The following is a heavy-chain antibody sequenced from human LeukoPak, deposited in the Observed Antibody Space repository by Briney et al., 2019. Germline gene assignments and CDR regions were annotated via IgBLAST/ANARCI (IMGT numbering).Heavy chain of an antibody. D-gene: IGHD3-10*01. CDR1: GGTFSSYA. CDR2: IIPIFGTA. Sequence: SVKVSCKASGGTFSSYAISWVRQAPGQGLEWMGGIIPIFGTANYAQKFQGRVTITADESTSTAYMELSSLRSEDTAVYYCARDPPMVRGVSEYYYYMDVWGKGTTVTVSS. CDR3: ARDPPMVRGVSEYYYYMDV. J-gene: IGHJ6*03. V-gene: IGHV1-69*13.